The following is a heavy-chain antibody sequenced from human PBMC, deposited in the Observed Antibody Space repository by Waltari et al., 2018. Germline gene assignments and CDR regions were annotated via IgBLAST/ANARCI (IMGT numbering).Heavy chain of an antibody. CDR3: TREGRRYCSGGSCAFDI. D-gene: IGHD2-15*01. V-gene: IGHV3-49*04. J-gene: IGHJ3*02. Sequence: EVQLVESGGGLVQPGRSLRLSCTASGFTFGDYAMSWVRQAPGKGLEWVGFIRSKAYGGTTEYAASVKGRFTISRDDSKSIAYLQMNSLKTEDTAVYYCTREGRRYCSGGSCAFDIWGQGTMVTVSS. CDR2: IRSKAYGGTT. CDR1: GFTFGDYA.